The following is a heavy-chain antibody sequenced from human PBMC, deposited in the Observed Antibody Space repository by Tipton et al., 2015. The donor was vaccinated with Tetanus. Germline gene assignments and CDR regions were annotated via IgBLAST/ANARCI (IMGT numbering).Heavy chain of an antibody. D-gene: IGHD4-23*01. CDR1: GFTFSSYS. CDR3: ARLNGGWLNYYYYGMDV. J-gene: IGHJ6*02. CDR2: IKQDGSEK. Sequence: SLRLSCAASGFTFSSYSMNWVRQAPGKGLEWVANIKQDGSEKYYVDSVKGRFTISRDNAKNSLYLQMNSLRAEDTAVYYCARLNGGWLNYYYYGMDVWGQGTTVTVSS. V-gene: IGHV3-7*01.